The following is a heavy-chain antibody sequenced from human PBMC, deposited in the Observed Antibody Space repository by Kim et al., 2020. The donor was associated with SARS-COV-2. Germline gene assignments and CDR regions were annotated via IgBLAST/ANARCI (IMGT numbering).Heavy chain of an antibody. J-gene: IGHJ6*02. CDR2: VSWNSGAI. Sequence: GGSLRLSCAVSGLTFDDYAIHWVRQGPGKGLEWVSGVSWNSGAIYYADSVKGRFTISRDNAKNSLYLQMNNLRIEDTAFYYCAKDSVHSGSGPGSALDVWAKGPQLSSP. D-gene: IGHD3-10*01. V-gene: IGHV3-9*01. CDR1: GLTFDDYA. CDR3: AKDSVHSGSGPGSALDV.